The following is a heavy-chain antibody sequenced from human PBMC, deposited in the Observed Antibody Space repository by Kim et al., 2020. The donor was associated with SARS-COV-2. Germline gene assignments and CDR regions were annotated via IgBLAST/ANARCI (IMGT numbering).Heavy chain of an antibody. J-gene: IGHJ6*01. D-gene: IGHD3-9*01. CDR3: ARGKTISHFYYYYYGMDV. CDR1: GGSFSGYY. V-gene: IGHV4-34*01. CDR2: INHSGST. Sequence: SETLSLTCAVYGGSFSGYYWSWIRQPPGKGLEWIGEINHSGSTNYNPSLKSRVTISVDTSKNQIPLKLSNVTAADTAVYYCARGKTISHFYYYYYGMDV.